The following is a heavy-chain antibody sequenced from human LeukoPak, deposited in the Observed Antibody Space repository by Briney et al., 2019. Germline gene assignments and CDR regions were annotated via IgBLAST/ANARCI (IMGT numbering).Heavy chain of an antibody. D-gene: IGHD3-22*01. CDR2: ISWNSGTL. CDR3: ARDQADYYDSSGYPQPFDY. J-gene: IGHJ4*02. V-gene: IGHV3-9*01. Sequence: GGSLRLSCATSGFTFDDYAVHWVRQAPGEGLEWVSGISWNSGTLGYADSVKGRFTISRDNSKNTLYLQMNSLRAEDTAVYYCARDQADYYDSSGYPQPFDYWGQGTLVTVSS. CDR1: GFTFDDYA.